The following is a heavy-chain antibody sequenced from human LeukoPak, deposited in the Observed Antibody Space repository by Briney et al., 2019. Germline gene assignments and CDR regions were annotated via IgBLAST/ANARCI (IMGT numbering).Heavy chain of an antibody. D-gene: IGHD6-6*01. J-gene: IGHJ6*02. CDR1: GGTFSSYA. CDR2: IIPIFGTA. V-gene: IGHV1-69*13. CDR3: ARLPLRSIAVGYYGMDV. Sequence: SVKVSCKASGGTFSSYAISWVRQAPGQGLEWMGGIIPIFGTADYAQKFQGRVTITADESTSTAYMELSSLRSEDTAVYYCARLPLRSIAVGYYGMDVWGQGTTVTVSS.